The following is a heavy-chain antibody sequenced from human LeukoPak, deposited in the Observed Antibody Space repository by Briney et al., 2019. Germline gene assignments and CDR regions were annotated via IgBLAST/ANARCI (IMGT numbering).Heavy chain of an antibody. D-gene: IGHD3-9*01. V-gene: IGHV1-24*01. CDR1: GYTLTELS. J-gene: IGHJ4*02. CDR3: AAWPYYDILTGYYFDY. CDR2: FDPEDGET. Sequence: ASVKVSCKVSGYTLTELSMHWVRQAPGKGLEWMGGFDPEDGETIYAQKFQGRVTMTEDTSTDTAYMELSSPRSEDTAVYYCAAWPYYDILTGYYFDYWGQGTLVTVSS.